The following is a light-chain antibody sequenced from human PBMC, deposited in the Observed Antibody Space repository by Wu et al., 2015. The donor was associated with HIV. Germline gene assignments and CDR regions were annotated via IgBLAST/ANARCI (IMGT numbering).Light chain of an antibody. CDR3: QQYGTSPTT. Sequence: EIVLTQSPGTLSLSPGERATLSCRASQSVSSNYLAWYQQKPGQAPRPLIFGASSRATGIPDRFSGSGSGTDFTLTISRLEPEDFAVYYCQQYGTSPTTFGPGTKVDF. V-gene: IGKV3-20*01. CDR1: QSVSSNY. CDR2: GAS. J-gene: IGKJ3*01.